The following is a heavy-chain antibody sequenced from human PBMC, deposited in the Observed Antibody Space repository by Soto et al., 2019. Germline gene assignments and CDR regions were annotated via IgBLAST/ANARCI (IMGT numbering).Heavy chain of an antibody. J-gene: IGHJ6*03. Sequence: ASVKVSCKASGYTFTGYYMHWVRQAPGQGLEWMGWINPNSGGTNYAQKFQGWVTMTRDTSISTAYMELSRLRSDDTAVYYCARSMMAVAGTGRKLVGYYMDVWGKGTTVTVSS. CDR1: GYTFTGYY. V-gene: IGHV1-2*04. CDR3: ARSMMAVAGTGRKLVGYYMDV. CDR2: INPNSGGT. D-gene: IGHD6-19*01.